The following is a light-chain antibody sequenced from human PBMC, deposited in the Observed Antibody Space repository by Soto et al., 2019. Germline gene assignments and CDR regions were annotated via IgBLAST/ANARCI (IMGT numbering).Light chain of an antibody. J-gene: IGKJ3*01. CDR1: QSVSSN. Sequence: EIVMTQSPATLSVSPGERATLSCSASQSVSSNLAWYQQKPGQAPRLLIYGASTRATGIPARFSGSRSGTEFTLTISSLHSEDFAVYYCQQYNNWPFTFGPGTKVDIK. CDR3: QQYNNWPFT. V-gene: IGKV3-15*01. CDR2: GAS.